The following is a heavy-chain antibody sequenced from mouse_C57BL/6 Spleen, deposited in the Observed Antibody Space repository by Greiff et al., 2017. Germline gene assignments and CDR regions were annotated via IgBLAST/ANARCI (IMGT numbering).Heavy chain of an antibody. CDR1: GYTFTSYW. Sequence: VQLQQPGAELVKPGASVKMSCKASGYTFTSYWITWVKQRPGQGLEWIGDIYPGSGSTNYNEKFKSKATLTVDTSSSTAYMQLSSLTSEDSAVYYCARGFTTVVARGFAYWGQGTLVTVSA. CDR2: IYPGSGST. D-gene: IGHD1-1*01. CDR3: ARGFTTVVARGFAY. J-gene: IGHJ3*01. V-gene: IGHV1-55*01.